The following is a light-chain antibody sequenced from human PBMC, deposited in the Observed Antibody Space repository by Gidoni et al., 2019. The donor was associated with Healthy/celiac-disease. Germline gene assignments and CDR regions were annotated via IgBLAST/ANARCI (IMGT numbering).Light chain of an antibody. Sequence: PITPFPSSLSASVGDRVTITCRASQGISNYLAWYQQKPGKVPKLLIYAASTLQSGVPSRFSGSGSGTDFTLTISSLQPEDVATYYCQKYNSAPWTFGQGTKVEIK. CDR1: QGISNY. CDR2: AAS. V-gene: IGKV1-27*01. CDR3: QKYNSAPWT. J-gene: IGKJ1*01.